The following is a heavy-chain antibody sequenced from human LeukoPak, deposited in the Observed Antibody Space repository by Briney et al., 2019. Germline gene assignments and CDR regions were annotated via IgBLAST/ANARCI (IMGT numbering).Heavy chain of an antibody. J-gene: IGHJ4*02. D-gene: IGHD2-15*01. CDR3: ASTLVAAAPFDY. V-gene: IGHV1-46*01. Sequence: ASVKVSCKASGYTFTSYYMHWVRQAPGQGLEWMGIINPSGGSTSYAQKFQGRVNMTRDTSTSTVYMELSSLRSEDTAVYYCASTLVAAAPFDYWGQGTLVTVSS. CDR2: INPSGGST. CDR1: GYTFTSYY.